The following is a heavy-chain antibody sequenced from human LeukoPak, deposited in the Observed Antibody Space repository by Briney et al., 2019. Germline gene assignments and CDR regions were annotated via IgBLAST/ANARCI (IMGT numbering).Heavy chain of an antibody. CDR3: ARGKVPFNPRRPNWFDP. CDR2: INPNSGGT. CDR1: GYTFTGYY. Sequence: GASVKVSCKASGYTFTGYYMHWVRQAPGQGLEWMGWINPNSGGTNYAQKFQGRVTMTRDTSISTAYMELSRLRSDDTAVYYCARGKVPFNPRRPNWFDPWGQGTLVTVSS. V-gene: IGHV1-2*02. J-gene: IGHJ5*02.